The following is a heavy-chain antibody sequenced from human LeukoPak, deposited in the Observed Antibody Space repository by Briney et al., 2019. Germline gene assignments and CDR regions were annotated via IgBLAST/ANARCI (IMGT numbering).Heavy chain of an antibody. D-gene: IGHD2-15*01. J-gene: IGHJ3*02. V-gene: IGHV3-23*01. CDR1: GFTFSSYA. Sequence: GGSLRLSCAASGFTFSSYAMSWVRQAPGKGLEWVSSISGSGDPTHYADSVKGRFTISRDNSQNTLYLQMNSLRAEDTAVFYCARDTWSIHAFDIWGQGTMVTVSS. CDR2: ISGSGDPT. CDR3: ARDTWSIHAFDI.